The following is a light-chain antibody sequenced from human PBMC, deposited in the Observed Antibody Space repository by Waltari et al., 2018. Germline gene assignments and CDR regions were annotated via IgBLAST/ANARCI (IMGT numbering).Light chain of an antibody. Sequence: QSALTQPASVSGSPGQSITISCTGTPSDVGGYAYVSWYQQHPGKAPKLMIYDVSYRPSGVSNRFSGSKSGNTASLTISGLQDEDEADYYCTSYTSSGTCVFGSGTKVTVL. CDR2: DVS. CDR1: PSDVGGYAY. CDR3: TSYTSSGTCV. V-gene: IGLV2-14*03. J-gene: IGLJ1*01.